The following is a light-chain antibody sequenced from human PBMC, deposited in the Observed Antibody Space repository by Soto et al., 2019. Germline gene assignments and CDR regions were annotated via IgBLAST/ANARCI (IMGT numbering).Light chain of an antibody. CDR2: DVT. CDR1: SSDIGTYKY. J-gene: IGLJ3*02. Sequence: QSVLTQPRSVSGSPGQSVTISCTGTSSDIGTYKYVSWYQQHPDKAPKLMIYDVTKRPSGVPDRFSGSKSGNTASLTISGLQTDDEADYYCCSYAGSYSGVFGGGTKLTVL. V-gene: IGLV2-11*01. CDR3: CSYAGSYSGV.